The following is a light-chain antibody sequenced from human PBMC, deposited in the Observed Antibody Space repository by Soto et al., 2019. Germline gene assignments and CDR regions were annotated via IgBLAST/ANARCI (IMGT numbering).Light chain of an antibody. V-gene: IGKV1-8*01. CDR2: ATS. CDR3: QQYYSYPIT. J-gene: IGKJ5*01. CDR1: QNIPSY. Sequence: AIRMTQSPSSLSASIGDRVTITCRASQNIPSYVAWYQKKPGEAPKVLIYATSTLQTGVPSRFSGSGSGADFTLTINYLQSEDSATYYCQQYYSYPITFGQGTRLEI.